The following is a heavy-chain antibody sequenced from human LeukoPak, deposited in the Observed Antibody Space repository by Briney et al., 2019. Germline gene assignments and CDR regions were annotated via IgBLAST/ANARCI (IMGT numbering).Heavy chain of an antibody. CDR1: GFTFSSYA. V-gene: IGHV3-30-3*02. J-gene: IGHJ4*02. CDR2: ISYDGSNK. CDR3: AKQGPPAVGIYDY. D-gene: IGHD6-13*01. Sequence: PGRSLRLSCAASGFTFSSYAMHWVRQAPGKGLEWVAVISYDGSNKYYADSVKGRFTISRDSSKNTLYLQMNGLRAEDTAVYYCAKQGPPAVGIYDYWGQGTLVTVSS.